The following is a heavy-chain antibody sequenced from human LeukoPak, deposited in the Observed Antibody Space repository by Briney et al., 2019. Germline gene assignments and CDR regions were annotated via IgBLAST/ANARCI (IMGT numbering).Heavy chain of an antibody. Sequence: KTGGSLRLSCAASGFTFSNAWMSWVRQVPGKGLEWVGRIKRKTDGGTIDYGAAVKGRVTVSRDDSKNTLYLQMDSLKSEDTAVYYCTTYDYGDYYFFYGMDVWGQGTTVTVSS. D-gene: IGHD4-17*01. CDR3: TTYDYGDYYFFYGMDV. J-gene: IGHJ6*02. CDR1: GFTFSNAW. V-gene: IGHV3-15*01. CDR2: IKRKTDGGTI.